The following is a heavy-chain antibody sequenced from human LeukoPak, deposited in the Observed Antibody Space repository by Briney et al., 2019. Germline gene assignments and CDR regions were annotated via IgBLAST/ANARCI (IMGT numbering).Heavy chain of an antibody. CDR2: IYYSGST. CDR3: ARHQGYCSGGSCYGNWFDP. J-gene: IGHJ5*02. CDR1: GGSISSSSYY. V-gene: IGHV4-39*01. D-gene: IGHD2-15*01. Sequence: TSETLSLTCTVSGGSISSSSYYWGWIRQPPGKGLEWIGSIYYSGSTYYNPSLKSRVTISVDTSKNQFSLKLSSVTAADTAVYYYARHQGYCSGGSCYGNWFDPWGQGTLVTVSS.